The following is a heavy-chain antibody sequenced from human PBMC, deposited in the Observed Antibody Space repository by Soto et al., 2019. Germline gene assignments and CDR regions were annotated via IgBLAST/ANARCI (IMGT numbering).Heavy chain of an antibody. CDR2: VNHSGST. CDR3: ARDAIRGSAAMKTY. J-gene: IGHJ4*02. Sequence: SETLSLTCAVYGGSFSGYYWSWIRQPPGKGLEWIGEVNHSGSTYYNPSLKSRISMSVDTSKNQFSLILSSVSAADTAVYYCARDAIRGSAAMKTYWGLGTLVTVSS. V-gene: IGHV4-34*10. CDR1: GGSFSGYY.